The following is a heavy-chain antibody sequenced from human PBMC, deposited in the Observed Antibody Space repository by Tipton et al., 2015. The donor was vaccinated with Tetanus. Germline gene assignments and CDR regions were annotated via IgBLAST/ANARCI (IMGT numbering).Heavy chain of an antibody. CDR2: ISITSSTI. CDR3: AKEQSDADYYYYGMDV. Sequence: LRLSCRASGLTFSSYSMNWFRQAPGKGLEWVAYISITSSTIHYGDSVKGRFTISRDNSKNTLYLQMNSLRAEDTAVYYCAKEQSDADYYYYGMDVWGQGTTVTVSS. D-gene: IGHD4-11*01. CDR1: GLTFSSYS. V-gene: IGHV3-48*01. J-gene: IGHJ6*02.